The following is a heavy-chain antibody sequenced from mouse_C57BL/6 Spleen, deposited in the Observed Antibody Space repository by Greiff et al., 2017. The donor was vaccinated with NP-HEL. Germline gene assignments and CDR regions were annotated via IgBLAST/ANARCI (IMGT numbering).Heavy chain of an antibody. J-gene: IGHJ4*01. D-gene: IGHD1-1*01. CDR1: GYTFTSYW. CDR3: ARLIYGSSLYAMDY. Sequence: QVQLQQPGAELVKPGASVKMSCKASGYTFTSYWITWVKQRPGQGLEWIGDIYPGSGSTNYNEKFKSKATLTVDTSSSPAYMQLSSLTSEDSAVYYCARLIYGSSLYAMDYWGQGTSVTVSS. V-gene: IGHV1-55*01. CDR2: IYPGSGST.